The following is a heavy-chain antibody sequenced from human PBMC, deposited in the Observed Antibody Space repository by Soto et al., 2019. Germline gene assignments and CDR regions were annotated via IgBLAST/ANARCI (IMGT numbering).Heavy chain of an antibody. J-gene: IGHJ5*02. Sequence: SETLSLTCTVSGATITQYYWNWIRQSPGKGLEWIVSVSSTGSTVYNPSLKSRVTISVDTSKNQISLNLNSVTAADTAVYYCARRGNILTAYYNLWFDPWGQGTLVTVSS. CDR2: VSSTGST. V-gene: IGHV4-59*08. CDR1: GATITQYY. D-gene: IGHD3-9*01. CDR3: ARRGNILTAYYNLWFDP.